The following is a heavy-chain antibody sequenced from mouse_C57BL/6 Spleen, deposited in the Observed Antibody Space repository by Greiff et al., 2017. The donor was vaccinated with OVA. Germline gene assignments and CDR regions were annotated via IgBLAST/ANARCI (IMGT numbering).Heavy chain of an antibody. CDR3: ARQAGYYAMDY. J-gene: IGHJ4*01. Sequence: EVKLMESGGDLVKPGGSLKLSCAASGFTFSSYGMSWVRQTPDKRLEWVATISSGGSYTYYPDSVKGRFTISRDKAKNTLYLQMSSLKSEYTALYYCARQAGYYAMDYWGQGTSVTVSS. CDR2: ISSGGSYT. V-gene: IGHV5-6*01. CDR1: GFTFSSYG.